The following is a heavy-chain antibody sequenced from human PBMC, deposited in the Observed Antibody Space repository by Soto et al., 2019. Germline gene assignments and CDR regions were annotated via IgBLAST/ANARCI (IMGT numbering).Heavy chain of an antibody. CDR3: AKRYCSSTSCYSEYYYYGIDV. D-gene: IGHD2-2*01. J-gene: IGHJ6*02. CDR1: GFTFSSYG. V-gene: IGHV3-30*18. Sequence: PGGSLRLSCAASGFTFSSYGMHWVRQAPGKGLEWVAVISYDGSNKYYADSVKGRFTISRDNSKNTLYLQMNSLRAEDTAVYYCAKRYCSSTSCYSEYYYYGIDVWGQGTTVTVSS. CDR2: ISYDGSNK.